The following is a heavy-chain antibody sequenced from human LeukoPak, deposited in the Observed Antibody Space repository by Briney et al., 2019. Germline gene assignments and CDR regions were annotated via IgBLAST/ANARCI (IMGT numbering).Heavy chain of an antibody. CDR2: ISSSGSNT. J-gene: IGHJ4*02. D-gene: IGHD3-22*01. CDR3: AGDYYDSSGYFLGVY. V-gene: IGHV3-48*03. CDR1: GFTFSSYE. Sequence: GGSLRLSCAASGFTFSSYEMNWVRQAPGKGLEWVSYISSSGSNTYYADSVKGRFTISRDNAKNSLYLQMNSLRAEDTAVYYCAGDYYDSSGYFLGVYWGQGALVTVSS.